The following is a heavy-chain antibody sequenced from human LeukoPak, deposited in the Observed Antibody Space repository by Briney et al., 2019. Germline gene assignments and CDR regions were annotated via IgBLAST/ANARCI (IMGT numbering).Heavy chain of an antibody. D-gene: IGHD2-2*01. V-gene: IGHV3-48*01. J-gene: IGHJ4*02. CDR1: GLSFSTSS. CDR3: ARDARSHCGTDACYGPYFDY. Sequence: GGSLRLSCAASGLSFSTSSMSWVRQTPEKGLEWISYIRGSSTTIYYADSVKGRFTISRDNARNSLYLQMNDLRAEDTGVYFCARDARSHCGTDACYGPYFDYWGQGSLVTVSS. CDR2: IRGSSTTI.